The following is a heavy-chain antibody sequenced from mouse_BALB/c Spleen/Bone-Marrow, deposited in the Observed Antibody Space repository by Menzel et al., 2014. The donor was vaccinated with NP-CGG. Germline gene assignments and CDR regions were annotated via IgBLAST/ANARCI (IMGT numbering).Heavy chain of an antibody. J-gene: IGHJ4*01. CDR1: GFTFSNYY. Sequence: EVQVVESGGGSVKLGGSLKLSCAASGFTFSNYYMSWVRQTPEKRLELVAAINRSGGSTYYPDTVKGRFTISRDDAKNTLYLQMSSLMSEDTALYYCARHGSSYAMDYWGQGTSVTVSS. V-gene: IGHV5-6-2*01. CDR2: INRSGGST. CDR3: ARHGSSYAMDY. D-gene: IGHD1-1*01.